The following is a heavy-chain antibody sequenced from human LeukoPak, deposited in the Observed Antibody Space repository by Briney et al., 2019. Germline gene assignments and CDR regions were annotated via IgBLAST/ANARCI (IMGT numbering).Heavy chain of an antibody. CDR3: ARLRACSGGSCYSVEDYYYYYGMDV. CDR1: GGSISSGGYY. D-gene: IGHD2-15*01. CDR2: IYYSGST. J-gene: IGHJ6*02. V-gene: IGHV4-31*03. Sequence: NPSETLSLTCTVSGGSISSGGYYWSWIRQHPGKGLEWIGYIYYSGSTYYNPSLKSRVTISVDTSKNQFSLKLSSVTAADTAVYYCARLRACSGGSCYSVEDYYYYYGMDVWGQGTTVTVSS.